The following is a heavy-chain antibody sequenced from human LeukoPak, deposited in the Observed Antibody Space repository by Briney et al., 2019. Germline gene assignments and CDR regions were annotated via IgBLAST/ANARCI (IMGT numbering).Heavy chain of an antibody. D-gene: IGHD6-19*01. V-gene: IGHV4-59*01. CDR1: GGSISSYY. CDR3: ARDFSGWADY. CDR2: IYYSGST. Sequence: PSETLSLTCTVSGGSISSYYWSWIRQPPGKGLEWIGYIYYSGSTNYNPSLKSRVTISIDTSKNQSSLKLSSVTAADTAVYYCARDFSGWADYWGQGTLVTVSS. J-gene: IGHJ4*02.